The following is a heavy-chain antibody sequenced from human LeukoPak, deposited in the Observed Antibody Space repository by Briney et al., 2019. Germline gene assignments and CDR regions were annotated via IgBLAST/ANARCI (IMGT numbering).Heavy chain of an antibody. V-gene: IGHV4-59*08. CDR3: ARQVGAASGYFDY. D-gene: IGHD2-15*01. CDR1: GGSISSYY. J-gene: IGHJ4*02. CDR2: IYYSGST. Sequence: PSETLSLTCAVSGGSISSYYWSWIQQPPGKGLEWIGYIYYSGSTNYNPSLKSRVTISVDTSKNQFSLKLSSVTAADTAVYYCARQVGAASGYFDYWGQGTLVTVSS.